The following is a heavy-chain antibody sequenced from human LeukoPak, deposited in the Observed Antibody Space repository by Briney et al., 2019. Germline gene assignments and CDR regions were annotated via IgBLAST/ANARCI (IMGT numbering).Heavy chain of an antibody. CDR1: GFTFSRSG. CDR3: ARDQSSYGMDV. CDR2: IWYDGSHE. J-gene: IGHJ6*02. Sequence: GGSLRLSCAASGFTFSRSGMHWARQAPGKGLEWVSVIWYDGSHEDYADSVKGRFTISRDNSKNTLFMQMNSLRAEDTAVYYCARDQSSYGMDVWGQGTTVTVSS. V-gene: IGHV3-33*01. D-gene: IGHD3-16*02.